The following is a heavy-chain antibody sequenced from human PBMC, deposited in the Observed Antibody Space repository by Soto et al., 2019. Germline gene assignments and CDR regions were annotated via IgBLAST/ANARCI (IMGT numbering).Heavy chain of an antibody. CDR3: ARRIPFGYGMDV. D-gene: IGHD2-21*01. Sequence: GGSLRLSCAASGFTFSSYAMHWVRQAPGKGLEYVSAITSNGGNTDYASSVKGRSTISRDNSKNTLYLQMGSLRAEDMAVYYCARRIPFGYGMDVWGQGTTVTVSS. CDR2: ITSNGGNT. CDR1: GFTFSSYA. J-gene: IGHJ6*02. V-gene: IGHV3-64*01.